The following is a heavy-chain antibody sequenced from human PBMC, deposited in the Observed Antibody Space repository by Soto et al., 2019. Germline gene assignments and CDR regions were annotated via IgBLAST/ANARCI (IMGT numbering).Heavy chain of an antibody. CDR1: GYTFTGYY. V-gene: IGHV1-2*04. Sequence: GASVKVSCKASGYTFTGYYMHRVRMANEQGLEWMGWINPNSGGTNYAQKFQGWVTMTRDTSISTAYMELSRLRSDDTAVYYCARAEYSSSWYGKGNWFDPWGQGTLVTVSS. CDR3: ARAEYSSSWYGKGNWFDP. J-gene: IGHJ5*02. D-gene: IGHD6-13*01. CDR2: INPNSGGT.